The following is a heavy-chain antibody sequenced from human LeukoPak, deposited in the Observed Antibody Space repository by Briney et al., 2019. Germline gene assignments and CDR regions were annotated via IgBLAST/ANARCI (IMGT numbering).Heavy chain of an antibody. J-gene: IGHJ4*02. Sequence: SETLSLTCTVSGGSISSGDYYWSWIRQPPGKGLEWIGYIYYSGSTYYNPSLKSRVTISVDTSKNQFSLKLSSVTAADTAVYYCARVGAPHGDCDYWGQGTLVTV. CDR3: ARVGAPHGDCDY. CDR1: GGSISSGDYY. D-gene: IGHD2-21*01. V-gene: IGHV4-30-4*08. CDR2: IYYSGST.